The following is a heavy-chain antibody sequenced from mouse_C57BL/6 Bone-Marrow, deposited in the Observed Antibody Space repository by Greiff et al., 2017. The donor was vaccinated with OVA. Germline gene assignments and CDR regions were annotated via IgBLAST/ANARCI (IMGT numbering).Heavy chain of an antibody. J-gene: IGHJ4*01. V-gene: IGHV14-1*01. CDR2: IDPEDGDT. CDR1: GFNIKDSY. D-gene: IGHD2-3*01. CDR3: TYYDGYFYYAMDY. Sequence: QLKQSGAELVRPGASVKLSCTASGFNIKDSYMHWVKQRPEQGLEWIGRIDPEDGDTEYAPKFQGKATMTADTSSNTAYLQISSLTSEDTAVYYCTYYDGYFYYAMDYWGQGTSVTVSS.